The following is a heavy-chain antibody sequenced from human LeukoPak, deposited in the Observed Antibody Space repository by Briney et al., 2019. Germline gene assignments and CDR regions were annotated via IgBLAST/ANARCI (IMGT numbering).Heavy chain of an antibody. CDR3: ARVRYFDSGGYYYDLDF. J-gene: IGHJ4*02. CDR2: IYHSGIT. CDR1: GYSISNGYY. V-gene: IGHV4-38-2*02. D-gene: IGHD3-22*01. Sequence: PSETLSLTCTVSGYSISNGYYWGWIRQPPGKGLEWIGNIYHSGITYYNPSLKSRVTISVDTSKNQFSLKLSSVTAADTAVYYCARVRYFDSGGYYYDLDFWGQGTLVTVSS.